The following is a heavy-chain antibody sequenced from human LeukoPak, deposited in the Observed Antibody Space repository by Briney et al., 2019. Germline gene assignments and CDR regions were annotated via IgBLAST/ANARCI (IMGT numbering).Heavy chain of an antibody. CDR2: IRYDGSNK. V-gene: IGHV3-30*02. D-gene: IGHD3-22*01. J-gene: IGHJ4*02. CDR3: AKASGVDYYDSSGYLDYFDY. Sequence: GGSLRLSCAASGFTFSSYGMHWVRQAPGKGLEWEAFIRYDGSNKYYADSVKGRFTISRDNSKNTLYLQMNSLRAEDTAVYYCAKASGVDYYDSSGYLDYFDYWGQGTLVTVSS. CDR1: GFTFSSYG.